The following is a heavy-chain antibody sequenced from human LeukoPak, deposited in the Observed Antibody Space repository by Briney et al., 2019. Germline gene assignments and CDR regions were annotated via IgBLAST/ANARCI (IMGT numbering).Heavy chain of an antibody. CDR2: IYYSGST. D-gene: IGHD3-10*01. Sequence: PSETLSLTCTVSGGSISSSSHYWGWIRQPPGKGLEWIGSIYYSGSTYYNPSLKSRVTVSVDTSKNQFSLKLSSVTAADTAVYYCARAHYGSGTYYKFWGQGTLVTVSS. J-gene: IGHJ4*02. CDR1: GGSISSSSHY. V-gene: IGHV4-39*01. CDR3: ARAHYGSGTYYKF.